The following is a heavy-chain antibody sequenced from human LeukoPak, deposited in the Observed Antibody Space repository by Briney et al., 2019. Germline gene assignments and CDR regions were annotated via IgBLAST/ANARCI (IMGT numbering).Heavy chain of an antibody. V-gene: IGHV3-30*03. CDR3: ARDPTGTTRGYFDY. CDR2: ISYDGSNK. D-gene: IGHD1-7*01. CDR1: GFTFSSYG. J-gene: IGHJ4*02. Sequence: GGSLRLSCAASGFTFSSYGMHWVRRAPGKGLEWVAVISYDGSNKYYADSVKGRFTISRDISKNTVYLQMNSLRVEDTAVYYCARDPTGTTRGYFDYWGQGTLVTVSS.